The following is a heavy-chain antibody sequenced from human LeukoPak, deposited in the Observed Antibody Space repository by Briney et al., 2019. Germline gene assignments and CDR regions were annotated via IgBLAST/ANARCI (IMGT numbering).Heavy chain of an antibody. D-gene: IGHD5-18*01. Sequence: GRSLRLSCAASGFPFSTYGMHWVRQAPGKGPEWVAVIWSDGSHKYYADSVKGRFTISRDNSKNTLYLQMNSLRDEDTAVYYCARGLGGYGFGYWGQGTLVTVSS. V-gene: IGHV3-33*01. CDR3: ARGLGGYGFGY. CDR1: GFPFSTYG. CDR2: IWSDGSHK. J-gene: IGHJ4*02.